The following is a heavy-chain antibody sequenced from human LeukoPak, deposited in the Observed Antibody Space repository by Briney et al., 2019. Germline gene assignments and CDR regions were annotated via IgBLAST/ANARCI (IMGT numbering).Heavy chain of an antibody. CDR3: ASSKGGGNLGY. Sequence: GGSLRLSCAASGFTFSSYSMNWDRQAPGKGLEWVSSISSSSSYIYYADSVKGRFTISRDNAKNSLYLQMNSLRAEDTAVYYCASSKGGGNLGYWGQGTLVTVSS. J-gene: IGHJ4*02. CDR1: GFTFSSYS. V-gene: IGHV3-21*01. CDR2: ISSSSSYI. D-gene: IGHD2-15*01.